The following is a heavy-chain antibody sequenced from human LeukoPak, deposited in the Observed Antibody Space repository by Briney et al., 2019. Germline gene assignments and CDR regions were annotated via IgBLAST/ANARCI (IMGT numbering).Heavy chain of an antibody. CDR2: ISSSSSTI. V-gene: IGHV3-48*01. J-gene: IGHJ4*02. CDR3: ARQPPKYYYGSGSYYNGPYYFDY. Sequence: GRSLRLSCAASGFTFSSYAMHWVRQAPGKGLEWVSYISSSSSTIYYADSVKGRFTISRDNAKNSLYLQMNSLRAEDTAVYYCARQPPKYYYGSGSYYNGPYYFDYWGQGTLVTVSS. CDR1: GFTFSSYA. D-gene: IGHD3-10*01.